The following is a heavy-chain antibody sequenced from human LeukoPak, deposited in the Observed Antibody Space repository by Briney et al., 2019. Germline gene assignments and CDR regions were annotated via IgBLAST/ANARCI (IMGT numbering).Heavy chain of an antibody. D-gene: IGHD3-22*01. CDR3: ARGSGTYYYDSGGYLNWFDP. J-gene: IGHJ5*02. V-gene: IGHV4-39*01. CDR1: GGSISSSSYY. Sequence: SETLSLTCTVSGGSISSSSYYWGWIRQPPGKGLEWIGTVYYTGSTYYNPSLKSRVTISEDTSRNQFSLKLNSVTAADTAVYYCARGSGTYYYDSGGYLNWFDPWGQGILVTVSS. CDR2: VYYTGST.